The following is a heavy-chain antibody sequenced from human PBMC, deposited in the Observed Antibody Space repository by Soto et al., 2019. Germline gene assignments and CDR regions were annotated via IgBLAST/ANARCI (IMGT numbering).Heavy chain of an antibody. CDR2: ISGNGGTT. V-gene: IGHV3-23*01. Sequence: EVQLLESGGGLVQPGGSLRLSCTTSGFTYSTYAMSWVRQAPGKGLEWVSVISGNGGTTYYADSVKGRFTTSRDNSKRTLYLKMNSLRAGDTAIFFCAKGGGGSGWSDAFDIWGQGTMVTVSS. CDR1: GFTYSTYA. J-gene: IGHJ3*02. CDR3: AKGGGGSGWSDAFDI. D-gene: IGHD6-19*01.